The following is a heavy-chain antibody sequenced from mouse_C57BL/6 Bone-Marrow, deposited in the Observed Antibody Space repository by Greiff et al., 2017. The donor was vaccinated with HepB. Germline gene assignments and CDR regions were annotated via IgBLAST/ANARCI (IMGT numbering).Heavy chain of an antibody. CDR3: ARGYYFYYAMDY. Sequence: QVQLQQPGAELVMPGASVKLSCKASGYTFTSYWMHWVKQRPGQGLEWIGEIDPSDSYTNYNQKFKGKSTLTVDKSSSTAYMQLSSLTSEDTAVYYCARGYYFYYAMDYWGQGTSVTVSS. V-gene: IGHV1-69*01. J-gene: IGHJ4*01. D-gene: IGHD1-1*01. CDR1: GYTFTSYW. CDR2: IDPSDSYT.